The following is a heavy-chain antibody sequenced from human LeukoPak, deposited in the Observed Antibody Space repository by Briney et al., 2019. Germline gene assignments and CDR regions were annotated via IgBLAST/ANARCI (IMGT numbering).Heavy chain of an antibody. J-gene: IGHJ3*01. CDR3: XXXXXWKNNIMAFNV. CDR2: MSYDGNKE. CDR1: GFSFSNYG. D-gene: IGHD1/OR15-1a*01. Sequence: GRSLRLSCAASGFSFSNYGMHWVRQAPGKGLEWLALMSYDGNKEDYADSVKGRFVISRDNSKNMLFLEMNSLRTEDTAVYYCXXXXXWKNNIMAFNVWGQGTVVTVSS. V-gene: IGHV3-30*03.